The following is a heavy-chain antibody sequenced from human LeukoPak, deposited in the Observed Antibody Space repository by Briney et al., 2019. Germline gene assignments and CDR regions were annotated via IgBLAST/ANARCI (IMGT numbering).Heavy chain of an antibody. CDR2: ISSDGSNK. CDR1: GFTFSSYG. D-gene: IGHD3-9*01. CDR3: ARDLTKYYDNLTGYYTYPHY. Sequence: GGSLRLSCAASGFTFSSYGMHWVRQSPGKVLECMAVISSDGSNKYYADSVKGRFTISRDNSKNTLYLQMDSLRAEDTAVYYCARDLTKYYDNLTGYYTYPHYWGQGTLVTVSS. V-gene: IGHV3-30*03. J-gene: IGHJ4*02.